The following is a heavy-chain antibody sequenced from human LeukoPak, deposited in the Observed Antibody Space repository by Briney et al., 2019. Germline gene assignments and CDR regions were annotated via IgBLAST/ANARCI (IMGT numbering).Heavy chain of an antibody. Sequence: SETLSLTCTVSGGSISSYYWSWIRQPPGKGLEWIGNIYYSGSTNYNPSLKSRVTISVDTSKNQFSLKLSSVTAADTAVYYCARSTYYYDSSGYYSLYYFDYWGQGTLVTVSS. V-gene: IGHV4-59*01. D-gene: IGHD3-22*01. J-gene: IGHJ4*02. CDR3: ARSTYYYDSSGYYSLYYFDY. CDR2: IYYSGST. CDR1: GGSISSYY.